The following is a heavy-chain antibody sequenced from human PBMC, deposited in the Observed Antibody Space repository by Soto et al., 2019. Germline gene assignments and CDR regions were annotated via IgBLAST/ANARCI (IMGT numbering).Heavy chain of an antibody. J-gene: IGHJ4*02. CDR1: GFSFGSYA. Sequence: GGSLRLSCAASGFSFGSYALSRVRQAPGKGLEWVSTISGSDGKTFYADAVKGRFSISRDTSQNNLYLQMNSLRADDTAIYYCARWSYLDYWGQGTRVTVSS. D-gene: IGHD3-3*01. CDR2: ISGSDGKT. V-gene: IGHV3-23*01. CDR3: ARWSYLDY.